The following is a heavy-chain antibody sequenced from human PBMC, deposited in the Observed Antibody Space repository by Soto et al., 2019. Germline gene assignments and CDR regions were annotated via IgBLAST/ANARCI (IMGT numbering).Heavy chain of an antibody. V-gene: IGHV3-23*01. CDR3: AKVPYSYGYDYYGMDV. Sequence: GGSLRLSCAASGFTFSSYAMSWVRQAPGKGLEWVSAISGSGGSTYYADSVKGRFTISRDNSKNTLYLQMNSLRAEDTAVYYCAKVPYSYGYDYYGMDVWGQGTTVTVSS. CDR2: ISGSGGST. J-gene: IGHJ6*02. D-gene: IGHD5-18*01. CDR1: GFTFSSYA.